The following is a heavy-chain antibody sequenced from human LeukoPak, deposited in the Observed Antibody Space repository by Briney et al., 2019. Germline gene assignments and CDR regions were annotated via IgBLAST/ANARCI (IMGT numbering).Heavy chain of an antibody. V-gene: IGHV3-11*01. CDR3: ARVKGVPNWFDP. Sequence: NPGGSLRLSCAASGFTFSDYYMSWIRQAPGKGLEWVSYISSSGSPIYYADSVKGRFTISRDNAKNSLYLQMNSLRAEDTAVYYCARVKGVPNWFDPWGQGTLVTVSS. CDR1: GFTFSDYY. CDR2: ISSSGSPI. J-gene: IGHJ5*02.